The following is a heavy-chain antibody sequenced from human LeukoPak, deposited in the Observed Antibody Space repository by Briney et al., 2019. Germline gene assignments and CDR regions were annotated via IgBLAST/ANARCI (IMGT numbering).Heavy chain of an antibody. D-gene: IGHD6-13*01. V-gene: IGHV1-2*02. J-gene: IGHJ4*02. CDR2: INPNSGGT. Sequence: ASVKVSCKASRYTFTGYYMHWVRQAPGQGLEWMGWINPNSGGTNYAQKFQGRVTMTRDTSISTAYMELSRLRSDDTAVYYCAARSSSWYPDVDYWGQGTLVTVSS. CDR3: AARSSSWYPDVDY. CDR1: RYTFTGYY.